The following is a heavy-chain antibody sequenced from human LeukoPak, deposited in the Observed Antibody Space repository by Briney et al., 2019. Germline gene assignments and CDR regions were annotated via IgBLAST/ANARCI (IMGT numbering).Heavy chain of an antibody. CDR3: ASLRGSSGRGALYY. J-gene: IGHJ4*02. CDR2: IYYSGRS. V-gene: IGHV4-39*07. D-gene: IGHD2-15*01. Sequence: SETLSLTCTVSGGSISSSSYYWGWIRQPPGKGLEWIGSIYYSGRSYYNPSLKSRVTISVDTSKNQFSLKLSSVTAADTAVYYCASLRGSSGRGALYYWGQGTLVTVSS. CDR1: GGSISSSSYY.